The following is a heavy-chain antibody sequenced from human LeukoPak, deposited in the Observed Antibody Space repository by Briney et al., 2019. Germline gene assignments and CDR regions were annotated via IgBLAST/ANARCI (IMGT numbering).Heavy chain of an antibody. D-gene: IGHD2-2*01. CDR1: GFTVSSNW. CDR3: ARDPSAVTANTYA. CDR2: IFSGGDT. V-gene: IGHV3-66*01. J-gene: IGHJ5*02. Sequence: PGGSLRLSCAASGFTVSSNWMNSVRQAPGKWLEWVSLIFSGGDTQYADSVKDRFTISRDASKNTLYLQMSNLRAEDTAVYYCARDPSAVTANTYAWGQGTLVTVSS.